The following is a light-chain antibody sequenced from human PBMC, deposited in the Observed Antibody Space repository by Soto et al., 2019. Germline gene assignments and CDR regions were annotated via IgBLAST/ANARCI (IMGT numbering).Light chain of an antibody. V-gene: IGKV1-33*01. CDR2: DAS. CDR3: QQYNNVPT. J-gene: IGKJ5*01. CDR1: QDISNY. Sequence: DLQMTQSPSSLSPSVGDRVTITCQASQDISNYLKWYQQKPGKAPKLLIYDASNLETGVPSRFSGSGSGTDFTFTISSLQPEDIATYYCQQYNNVPTFGQGTRLEI.